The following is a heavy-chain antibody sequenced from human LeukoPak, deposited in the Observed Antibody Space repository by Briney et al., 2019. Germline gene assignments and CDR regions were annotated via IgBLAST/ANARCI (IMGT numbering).Heavy chain of an antibody. Sequence: SQTLSLTCTVSGGSISSGDYYWSWIRQPPGKGLEWIGYIYYSGSTYYNPSLKSRVTISVDTSKNQFSLKLSSVTAADTAVYYCARGYYDRSGYYNYFDHWGQGILVTVSS. CDR2: IYYSGST. V-gene: IGHV4-30-4*08. CDR3: ARGYYDRSGYYNYFDH. D-gene: IGHD3-22*01. CDR1: GGSISSGDYY. J-gene: IGHJ4*02.